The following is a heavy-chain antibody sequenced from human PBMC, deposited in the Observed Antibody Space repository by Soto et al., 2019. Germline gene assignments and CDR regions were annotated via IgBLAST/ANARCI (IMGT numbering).Heavy chain of an antibody. CDR1: GFTVSSHY. D-gene: IGHD2-15*01. V-gene: IGHV3-66*01. Sequence: EVQLVESGGDLVQPGGSLRLSCAASGFTVSSHYMNWVRPAPGKGLEGVSRIQSGGSTFYADSVKGRFTISRDNSKNTLFLQMNSLRVEDTAMYYCSRDDVYCSGGSCYGVPMDGWGRGTTVTGSS. CDR3: SRDDVYCSGGSCYGVPMDG. CDR2: IQSGGST. J-gene: IGHJ6*03.